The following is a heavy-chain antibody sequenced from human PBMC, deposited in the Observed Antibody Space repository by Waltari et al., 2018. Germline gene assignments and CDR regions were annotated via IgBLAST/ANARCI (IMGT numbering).Heavy chain of an antibody. CDR2: INPNSGIT. CDR3: ARDIGGAAAGTEYFQH. Sequence: QAQLVQSGAEVKKPGASAQVSCKASGYTFTDYYIHWVRQAPGQGFEWMGWINPNSGITNFAQKFQGRVTMTRDTSTTTVYMELSSLKSDDTALYYCARDIGGAAAGTEYFQHWGQGTLVTVSS. D-gene: IGHD6-13*01. CDR1: GYTFTDYY. V-gene: IGHV1-2*02. J-gene: IGHJ1*01.